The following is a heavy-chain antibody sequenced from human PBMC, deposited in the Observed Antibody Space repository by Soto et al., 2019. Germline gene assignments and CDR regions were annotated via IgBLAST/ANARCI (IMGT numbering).Heavy chain of an antibody. D-gene: IGHD2-2*01. CDR1: GGSISSGGYY. V-gene: IGHV4-31*03. CDR2: IYYTGST. Sequence: SETLSLTCTVSGGSISSGGYYWSWIRQRPGKGLEWIGYIYYTGSTYYNPSLKSRVTISVDTSKNQFSLKLSSVTAADTAVYYCARSYWCYCSSASCPDAFDISGQGTLVTVSS. CDR3: ARSYWCYCSSASCPDAFDI. J-gene: IGHJ3*02.